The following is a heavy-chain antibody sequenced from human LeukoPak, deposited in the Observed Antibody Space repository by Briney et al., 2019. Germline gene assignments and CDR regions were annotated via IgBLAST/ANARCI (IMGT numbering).Heavy chain of an antibody. J-gene: IGHJ4*02. CDR1: GGSISSYY. D-gene: IGHD4-17*01. CDR3: ARDGVELTNGDSTAGFDY. CDR2: IYYSGST. Sequence: NSSETLSLTCTVSGGSISSYYWSWIRQPPGKGLEWIGYIYYSGSTYYNPSLKSRVTISVDTSKNQFSLKLSSVTAADTAVYYCARDGVELTNGDSTAGFDYWGQGTLVTVSS. V-gene: IGHV4-59*12.